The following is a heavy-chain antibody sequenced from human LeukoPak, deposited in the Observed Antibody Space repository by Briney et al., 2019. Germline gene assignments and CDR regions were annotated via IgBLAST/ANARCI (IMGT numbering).Heavy chain of an antibody. V-gene: IGHV4-30-4*08. CDR3: ARHPVTTNYFDY. D-gene: IGHD4-17*01. Sequence: SQTLSLTYTVSGGSISSGDYYWSWIRQPPGKGLEWIGYIYYSGSTYYNPSLKSRVTISVDTSKNQFSLKLSSVTAADTAVYYCARHPVTTNYFDYWGQGALVTVSS. CDR2: IYYSGST. CDR1: GGSISSGDYY. J-gene: IGHJ4*02.